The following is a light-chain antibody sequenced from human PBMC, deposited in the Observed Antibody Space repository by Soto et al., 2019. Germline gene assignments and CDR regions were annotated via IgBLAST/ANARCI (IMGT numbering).Light chain of an antibody. J-gene: IGLJ1*01. V-gene: IGLV1-44*01. CDR3: SSWDDNLDAVV. CDR2: TND. Sequence: QSVLTQPPSASGTPGQRVTISCSGSSSNIGSNTVNWYQQLPGTAPKLLIYTNDQRPSGVPDRFSGSRSGTSASLAISGLQFEDEADYHCSSWDDNLDAVVFGAGTKLPS. CDR1: SSNIGSNT.